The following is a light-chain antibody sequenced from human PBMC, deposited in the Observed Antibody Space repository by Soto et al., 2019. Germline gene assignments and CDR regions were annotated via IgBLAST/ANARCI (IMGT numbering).Light chain of an antibody. CDR2: AAS. J-gene: IGKJ2*01. V-gene: IGKV1-39*01. CDR1: QSITGD. CDR3: QQSLGIPYT. Sequence: DIQMTQSPSSLSASVGDRVTITCRASQSITGDLNWYQQKPGKAPKLLIYAASSLKSGVPSRFSGSGSGTDFTLTISSLQSDDFATYFCQQSLGIPYTFGQGTRLETK.